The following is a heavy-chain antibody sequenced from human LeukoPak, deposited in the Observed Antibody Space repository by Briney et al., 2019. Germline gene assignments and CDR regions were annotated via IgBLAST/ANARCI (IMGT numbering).Heavy chain of an antibody. J-gene: IGHJ3*02. D-gene: IGHD3-10*01. CDR3: AKLVSELGAFNT. CDR1: SGSINNYF. CDR2: IFYSGST. Sequence: SGTLSLTCTVSSGSINNYFWSWIRQPPGKGLEWIGDIFYSGSTNYNPSLKSRVTISVDTSKNQFSLKLNSVTAADTALYYCAKLVSELGAFNTWGQGTMVTVSS. V-gene: IGHV4-59*01.